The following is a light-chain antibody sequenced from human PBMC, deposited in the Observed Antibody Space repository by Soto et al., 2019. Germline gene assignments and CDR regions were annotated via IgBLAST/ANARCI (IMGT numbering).Light chain of an antibody. CDR1: QAIRND. Sequence: IQMTQSPSSLSACVGDRVIITCRASQAIRNDLGWYQQKPGKAPKLLIYTASTLQSGVPSRFSGSGSGADFTLTIRSLQPEDSATYYCLHDYSYPRTFGQGTKADIK. J-gene: IGKJ1*01. CDR3: LHDYSYPRT. V-gene: IGKV1-6*01. CDR2: TAS.